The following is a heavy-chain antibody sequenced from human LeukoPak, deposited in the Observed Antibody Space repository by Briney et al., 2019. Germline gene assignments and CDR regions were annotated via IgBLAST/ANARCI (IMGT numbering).Heavy chain of an antibody. J-gene: IGHJ6*02. V-gene: IGHV4-31*03. CDR3: ARVSGLIYYGMDV. Sequence: SETLSLTCTVSGGSISSGDYYWSWIRQHPGKGLEWIGYIYYSGSTYYNPSLKSRVTISVDTSKNQFSLKLSSVTAADTAVYYCARVSGLIYYGMDVWGQGTTVTVSS. CDR2: IYYSGST. D-gene: IGHD3-3*01. CDR1: GGSISSGDYY.